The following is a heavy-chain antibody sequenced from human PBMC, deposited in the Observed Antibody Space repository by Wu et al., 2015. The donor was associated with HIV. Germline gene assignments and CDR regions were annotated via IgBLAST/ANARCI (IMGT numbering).Heavy chain of an antibody. CDR1: GGTFSSYA. D-gene: IGHD3-10*01. CDR2: IIPIFGTA. J-gene: IGHJ4*02. CDR3: ASGYYYGSGSYYWFDY. V-gene: IGHV1-69*05. Sequence: QVQLVQSGAEVKKPGSSVKVSCKASGGTFSSYAISWVRQAPGQGLEWMGGIIPIFGTANYAQKFQGRVTITTDESTSTAYMELSSLRSEDTAVYYCASGYYYGSGSYYWFDYWGQGNAGHRLL.